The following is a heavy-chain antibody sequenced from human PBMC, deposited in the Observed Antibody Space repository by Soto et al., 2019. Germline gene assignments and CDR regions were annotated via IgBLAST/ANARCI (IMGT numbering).Heavy chain of an antibody. CDR1: GFTCSSYE. J-gene: IGHJ4*02. D-gene: IGHD3-3*01. V-gene: IGHV3-48*03. Sequence: EVQLVESGGGLVQPGGSLRLSCAASGFTCSSYEMNWVRQAPGKGLEWLSYISSSGSPIYHADSVKGRFTISRDNAKNSLYLQMNSLRAEDTAVYYCARESATIFGLLISGYYFDYWGQGTLVTVSS. CDR2: ISSSGSPI. CDR3: ARESATIFGLLISGYYFDY.